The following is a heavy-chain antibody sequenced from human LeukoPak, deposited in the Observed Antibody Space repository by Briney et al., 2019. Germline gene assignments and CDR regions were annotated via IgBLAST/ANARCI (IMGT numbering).Heavy chain of an antibody. CDR2: VNGDGTST. Sequence: GGSLRLSCAASGFTLSTYWMHWVRQAPGKGLVWVSRVNGDGTSTTYADSMKGRFTISRDNAKNTLYLQMDSLRAEDTAVYYCARGPRYSFGSAFDYWGQGTLVTVSS. J-gene: IGHJ4*02. V-gene: IGHV3-74*01. D-gene: IGHD5-18*01. CDR1: GFTLSTYW. CDR3: ARGPRYSFGSAFDY.